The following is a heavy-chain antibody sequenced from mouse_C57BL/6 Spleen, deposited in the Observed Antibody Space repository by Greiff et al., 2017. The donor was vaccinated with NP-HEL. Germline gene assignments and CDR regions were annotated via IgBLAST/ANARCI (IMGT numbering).Heavy chain of an antibody. J-gene: IGHJ3*01. Sequence: QVQLQQPGAELVRPGSSVKLSCKASGYTFTSYWLDWVKQRPGQGLEWIGNIYPSDSETHYNQKFKDKATLTVDKSSSTAYMQLSSLTSEDSAVYYCARSVRYCGRSPFAYWGQGTLVTVSA. V-gene: IGHV1-61*01. D-gene: IGHD1-1*01. CDR2: IYPSDSET. CDR3: ARSVRYCGRSPFAY. CDR1: GYTFTSYW.